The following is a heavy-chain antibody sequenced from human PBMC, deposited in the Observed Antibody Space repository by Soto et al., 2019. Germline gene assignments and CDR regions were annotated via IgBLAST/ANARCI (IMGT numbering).Heavy chain of an antibody. V-gene: IGHV4-59*12. Sequence: PSETLSLTCTVSGDSISSYSWSWIRQPPGKGLEWIGNIHYNGNTKYNPSLKSRVTMSVDTSKNHFSLKLSSVTAADTAVYYCARGSDYDSSSYYYFDYWGQGALVTVSS. D-gene: IGHD3-22*01. J-gene: IGHJ4*02. CDR3: ARGSDYDSSSYYYFDY. CDR1: GDSISSYS. CDR2: IHYNGNT.